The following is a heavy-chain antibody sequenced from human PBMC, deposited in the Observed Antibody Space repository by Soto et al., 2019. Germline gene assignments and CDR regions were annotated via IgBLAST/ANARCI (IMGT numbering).Heavy chain of an antibody. D-gene: IGHD4-17*01. CDR2: IYHSGST. Sequence: SETLSLTCAVSGGSISSGGYSWSWIRQPPGKGLEWIGYIYHSGSTYYNPSLKGRVTISVDRSKNQFSLKLSSVTAADTAVYYCARTVTTYSGYYFDYWGLGTLVTVSS. CDR3: ARTVTTYSGYYFDY. J-gene: IGHJ4*02. CDR1: GGSISSGGYS. V-gene: IGHV4-30-2*01.